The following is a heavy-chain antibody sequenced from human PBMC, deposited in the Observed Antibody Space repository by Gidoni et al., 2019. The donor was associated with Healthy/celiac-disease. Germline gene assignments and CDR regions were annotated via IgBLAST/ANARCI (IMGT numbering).Heavy chain of an antibody. D-gene: IGHD2-2*01. V-gene: IGHV4-34*01. CDR3: ARGRRVVPAGYYYYGMDV. CDR2: INHSGST. CDR1: GGSFSGYY. Sequence: QVQLQQWGAGLLKPSEPLSLTCAVYGGSFSGYYWSWIRQPPGKGLEWIGEINHSGSTNYNPSLKSRVTISVDTSKNQFSLKLSSVTAADTAVYYCARGRRVVPAGYYYYGMDVWGQGTTVTVSS. J-gene: IGHJ6*02.